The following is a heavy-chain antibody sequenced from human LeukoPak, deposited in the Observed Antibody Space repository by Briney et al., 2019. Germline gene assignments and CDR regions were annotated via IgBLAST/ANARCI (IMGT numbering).Heavy chain of an antibody. CDR2: ISGSGDGT. J-gene: IGHJ4*02. CDR3: AKNDKDLLTGYYSDY. V-gene: IGHV3-23*01. D-gene: IGHD3-9*01. CDR1: GFTFSSYV. Sequence: GGSLRLSCAASGFTFSSYVMSWVRQAPGKGLEWVSTISGSGDGTSYADSVKGRFTISRDNSKNTLYLQMNSLRAEDAAVYYCAKNDKDLLTGYYSDYWGQGTLVTVSS.